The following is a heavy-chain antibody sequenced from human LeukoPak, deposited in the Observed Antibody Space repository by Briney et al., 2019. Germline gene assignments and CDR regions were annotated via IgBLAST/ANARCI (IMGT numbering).Heavy chain of an antibody. CDR3: ARDSVLYYGSGSRTFYGMDV. CDR1: GGTFSSYA. CDR2: IIPIFGTA. J-gene: IGHJ6*02. Sequence: SVKVSCKASGGTFSSYAISWVRQAPGQGLEWMGGIIPIFGTANYAQKFQGRVTITADESTSTAYMELSSLRSEDTAVYYCARDSVLYYGSGSRTFYGMDVWGQGTTVTVSS. V-gene: IGHV1-69*13. D-gene: IGHD3-10*01.